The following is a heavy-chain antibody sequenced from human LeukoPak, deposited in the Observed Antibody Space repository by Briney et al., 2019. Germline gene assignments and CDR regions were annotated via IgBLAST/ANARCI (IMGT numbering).Heavy chain of an antibody. CDR2: IYYSGST. CDR1: GGSISSYY. J-gene: IGHJ6*02. D-gene: IGHD1-26*01. Sequence: SETLSLTCTVSGGSISSYYWSWIRQPPGKGLEWIGYIYYSGSTNYNPSLKSRVTISVDTSKNQFSLKLSSVTAADTAVYYCARWGGSYLGYYYCMDVWGQGTTVTVSS. V-gene: IGHV4-59*01. CDR3: ARWGGSYLGYYYCMDV.